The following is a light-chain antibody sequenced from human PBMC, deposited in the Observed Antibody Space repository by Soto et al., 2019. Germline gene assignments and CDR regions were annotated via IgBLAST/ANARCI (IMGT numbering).Light chain of an antibody. CDR3: QQFGSSPGFT. V-gene: IGKV3-20*01. J-gene: IGKJ3*01. Sequence: EIVLTQSPGTLSLSPGERATLSCRASQSINSRYLAWYQQKPGQAPRLLIYGASSRATGIPDRFSGSGSGPASTLSISRLEPEDFPVYYCQQFGSSPGFTFGPGTIVDIK. CDR2: GAS. CDR1: QSINSRY.